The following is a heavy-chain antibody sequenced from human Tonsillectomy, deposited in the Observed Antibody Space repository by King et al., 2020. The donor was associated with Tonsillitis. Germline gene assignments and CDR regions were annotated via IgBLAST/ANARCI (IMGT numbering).Heavy chain of an antibody. J-gene: IGHJ3*02. CDR3: ARRANLNYYVEI. V-gene: IGHV4-59*08. D-gene: IGHD1-7*01. CDR1: GGSMSGYY. Sequence: QLQESGPGLVKPSETLFLTCSVSGGSMSGYYWSWIRQPPGKGLEWIGYIFYTGSTNYNPSLRSRVTMSVDTSKNQFSLELSSVTAADTAVYYCARRANLNYYVEIWGQGTIVPVSS. CDR2: IFYTGST.